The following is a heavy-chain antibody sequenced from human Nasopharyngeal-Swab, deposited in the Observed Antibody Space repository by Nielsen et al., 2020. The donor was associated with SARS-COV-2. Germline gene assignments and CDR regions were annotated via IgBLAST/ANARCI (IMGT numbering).Heavy chain of an antibody. CDR3: AKDGRIAASGY. Sequence: GGSLRLSCAVSGFTFRTHGMHWVRQAPGKGLEWVAVIWTDGSDIYYADSVKGRVTISRDNSKNTLYLQMNSLRAEDTAVYYCAKDGRIAASGYWGQGTLVTVSS. CDR1: GFTFRTHG. D-gene: IGHD6-6*01. CDR2: IWTDGSDI. J-gene: IGHJ4*02. V-gene: IGHV3-33*06.